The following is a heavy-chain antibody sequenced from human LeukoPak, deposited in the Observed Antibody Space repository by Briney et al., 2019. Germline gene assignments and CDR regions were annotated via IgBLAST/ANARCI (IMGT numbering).Heavy chain of an antibody. Sequence: AGSLRLSCVPSGFTFSIYWMHWVRHAPGDGLGWVSRINSDVSRTSYADSVKGPFTISRDNAKNTPYLQMISLRAEDTAVYYCARGGWYTGIYYYYCMDVWGKGTTVTVSS. CDR1: GFTFSIYW. CDR3: ARGGWYTGIYYYYCMDV. J-gene: IGHJ6*03. D-gene: IGHD6-19*01. CDR2: INSDVSRT. V-gene: IGHV3-74*01.